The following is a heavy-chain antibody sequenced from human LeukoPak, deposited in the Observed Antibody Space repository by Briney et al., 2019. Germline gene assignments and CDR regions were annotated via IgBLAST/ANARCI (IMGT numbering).Heavy chain of an antibody. V-gene: IGHV4-61*01. CDR2: IYYSGST. CDR1: GGCISSSSYY. J-gene: IGHJ6*03. Sequence: SETLSLTCTVSGGCISSSSYYWGWIRQPPGKGLEWIGYIYYSGSTNYNPSLKSRVTISVDTSKNQFSLKLSSVTAADTAVYYCARETSQKGAHYMDVWGKGTTVTISS. D-gene: IGHD3-16*01. CDR3: ARETSQKGAHYMDV.